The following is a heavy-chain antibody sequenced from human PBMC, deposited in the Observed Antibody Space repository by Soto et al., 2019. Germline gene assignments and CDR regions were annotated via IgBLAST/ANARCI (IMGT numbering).Heavy chain of an antibody. V-gene: IGHV3-7*03. CDR1: GFAFSSYW. D-gene: IGHD4-4*01. J-gene: IGHJ3*02. Sequence: EEQLVESGGGLVQPGGSLRLSCAASGFAFSSYWMHWVRQTPGKGPVWVANIKQDGSEKYYVDSVKGRFTISRDNAKNSLYLQMNSLRDEDSAVYYCAREVTTDSDTFDIWGQGTMVTVSS. CDR3: AREVTTDSDTFDI. CDR2: IKQDGSEK.